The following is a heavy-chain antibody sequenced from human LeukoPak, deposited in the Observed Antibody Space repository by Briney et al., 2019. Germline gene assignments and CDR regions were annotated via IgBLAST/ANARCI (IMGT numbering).Heavy chain of an antibody. J-gene: IGHJ3*02. V-gene: IGHV3-53*01. CDR1: GXTVSSSY. CDR2: IYNDGST. Sequence: GGSLRLSCAASGXTVSSSYMSWVRQAPGKGLEWVSIIYNDGSTYYADSMKGRFTISRDNSKNTLYLQVNSLRAEDTAMYYCARNILFAFDIWGQGTMVTVSS. CDR3: ARNILFAFDI. D-gene: IGHD2/OR15-2a*01.